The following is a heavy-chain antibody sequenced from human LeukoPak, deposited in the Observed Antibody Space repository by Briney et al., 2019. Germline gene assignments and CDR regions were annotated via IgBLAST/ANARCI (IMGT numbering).Heavy chain of an antibody. CDR1: GYTFTSYD. CDR3: ASSPAGSSSFNY. V-gene: IGHV1-8*03. CDR2: MNPNSGNT. D-gene: IGHD6-6*01. J-gene: IGHJ4*02. Sequence: ASVKVSCKASGYTFTSYDINWVRQATGQGLEWMGWMNPNSGNTGYAQKFQGRVTITRNTSISTAYMELSSLRSEDTAVYYCASSPAGSSSFNYWGQGTLVTVSS.